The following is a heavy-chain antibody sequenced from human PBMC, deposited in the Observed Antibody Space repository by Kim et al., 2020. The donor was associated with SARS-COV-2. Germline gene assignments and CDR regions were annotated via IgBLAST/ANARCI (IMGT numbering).Heavy chain of an antibody. CDR3: ARLGAAGHWFDP. D-gene: IGHD6-13*01. Sequence: SETLSLTCTVSGGSISSSSYYWGWIRQPPGKGLEWIGSIYYSGSTYYNPSLKSRVTISVDTSKNQFSLKLSSVTAADTAVYYCARLGAAGHWFDPWGQGTLVTVSS. CDR1: GGSISSSSYY. CDR2: IYYSGST. V-gene: IGHV4-39*01. J-gene: IGHJ5*02.